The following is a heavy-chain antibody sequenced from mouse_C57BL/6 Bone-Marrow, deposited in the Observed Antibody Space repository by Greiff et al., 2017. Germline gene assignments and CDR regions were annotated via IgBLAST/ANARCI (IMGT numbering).Heavy chain of an antibody. CDR3: ARRPHYGSSLYYFDY. Sequence: QVQLQQPGAELVKPGASVQLSCKASGYTFTSYWMHWVKQRPGQGLEWIGMIHPNSGSTNYNEKFKSKATLTVDKSSSTAYMQLSSLTSEDSAVYYCARRPHYGSSLYYFDYWGQGTTLTVSS. J-gene: IGHJ2*01. V-gene: IGHV1-64*01. D-gene: IGHD1-1*01. CDR2: IHPNSGST. CDR1: GYTFTSYW.